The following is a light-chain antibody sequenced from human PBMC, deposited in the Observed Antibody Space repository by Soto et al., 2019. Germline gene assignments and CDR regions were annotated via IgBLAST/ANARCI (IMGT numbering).Light chain of an antibody. CDR3: SSYTRSSTVV. J-gene: IGLJ2*01. V-gene: IGLV2-14*01. CDR2: DVS. Sequence: QSALTQPASVSGAPGQSITISCTGTSSDVGGYNYVSWYQQHPGKAPKLMIYDVSNRHSGVSNRFSGSKSGNTASLTISVLQADGEEDYYCSSYTRSSTVVFGGGTEPAAL. CDR1: SSDVGGYNY.